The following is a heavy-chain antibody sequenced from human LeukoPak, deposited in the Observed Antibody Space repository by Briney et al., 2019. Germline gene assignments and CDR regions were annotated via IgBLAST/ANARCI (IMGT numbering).Heavy chain of an antibody. CDR3: ARGPGTALDYDSSGSIDY. CDR1: GGSFSGYY. V-gene: IGHV4-34*01. CDR2: INHSGST. J-gene: IGHJ4*02. D-gene: IGHD3-22*01. Sequence: SETLSLTCAVYGGSFSGYYWSWIRQPPGKGLEWIGEINHSGSTNYNPSLKSRVTISVDTSKNQFSLKLSSVTAADTAVYYCARGPGTALDYDSSGSIDYWGQGTLVTVSS.